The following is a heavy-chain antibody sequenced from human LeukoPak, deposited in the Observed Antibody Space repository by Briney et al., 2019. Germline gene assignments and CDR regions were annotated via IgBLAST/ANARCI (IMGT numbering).Heavy chain of an antibody. CDR3: ARVVSDGWFDP. D-gene: IGHD2-21*01. CDR2: ISSNGRST. Sequence: GGSLRLSCAASGFTFSSYLMHWVRQAPGKGLEYVSAISSNGRSTYYADSVKGRFTISRDSSKNTLYLQMGSLRPEDMAVYYCARVVSDGWFDPWGQGTLVTVSS. J-gene: IGHJ5*02. CDR1: GFTFSSYL. V-gene: IGHV3-64*02.